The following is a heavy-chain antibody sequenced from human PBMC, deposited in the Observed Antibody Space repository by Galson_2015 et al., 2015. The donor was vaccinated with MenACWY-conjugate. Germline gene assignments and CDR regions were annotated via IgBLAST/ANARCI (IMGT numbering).Heavy chain of an antibody. CDR1: GFTFSTYW. V-gene: IGHV3-7*01. J-gene: IGHJ4*01. Sequence: SLRLSCAASGFTFSTYWMTWVRQAPGKGLEWVANIKYDGSEQYYGDSVRGRFTISRDNAGNSLYLQMNSLRPEDTALYFCVRPIRPHEAVRRHGCWGQGTVVTV. D-gene: IGHD3-10*01. CDR2: IKYDGSEQ. CDR3: VRPIRPHEAVRRHGC.